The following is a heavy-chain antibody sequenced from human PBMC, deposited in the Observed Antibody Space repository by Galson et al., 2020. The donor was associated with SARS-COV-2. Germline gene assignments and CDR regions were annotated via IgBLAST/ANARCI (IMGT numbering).Heavy chain of an antibody. CDR2: INPNSGDT. D-gene: IGHD6-19*01. CDR3: ARDAFLYSSGYYLGY. CDR1: GYTFTGYY. J-gene: IGHJ4*02. V-gene: IGHV1-2*02. Sequence: ASVKVSCKASGYTFTGYYMHWVRQAPGQGLEWMGWINPNSGDTNYAQKLQGRVTMTRDTSISTAYMELSRLTSDDTAVYYCARDAFLYSSGYYLGYWGQGTLVTVSS.